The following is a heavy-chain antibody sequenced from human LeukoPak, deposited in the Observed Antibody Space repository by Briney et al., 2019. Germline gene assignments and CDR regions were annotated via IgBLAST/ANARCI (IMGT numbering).Heavy chain of an antibody. V-gene: IGHV3-30*03. D-gene: IGHD6-13*01. CDR1: GFTFSSYG. CDR2: ISYDGSNK. J-gene: IGHJ4*02. Sequence: GGSLRLSCAASGFTFSSYGMHWVRQAPGKGLEWVAVISYDGSNKYYADSVKGRFTISRDNSKNTLYLQMNSLRAEDTAVYYCARESSSSWYRNFDYWGQGTLVTVSS. CDR3: ARESSSSWYRNFDY.